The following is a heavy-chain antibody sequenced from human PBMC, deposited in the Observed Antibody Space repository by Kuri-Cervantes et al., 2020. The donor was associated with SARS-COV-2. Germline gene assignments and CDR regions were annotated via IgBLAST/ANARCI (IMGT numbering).Heavy chain of an antibody. CDR2: MNPNSGNT. J-gene: IGHJ4*02. D-gene: IGHD2-2*01. Sequence: ASVKVSCKASGYTFTSYDINWVRQATGQGLEWMGWMNPNSGNTGYAQKFQGRVTMTRNTSISTAYMELSSLRSEDTAVYCCARTYCSSTSCYPANFDYWGQGTLVTVSS. CDR1: GYTFTSYD. V-gene: IGHV1-8*02. CDR3: ARTYCSSTSCYPANFDY.